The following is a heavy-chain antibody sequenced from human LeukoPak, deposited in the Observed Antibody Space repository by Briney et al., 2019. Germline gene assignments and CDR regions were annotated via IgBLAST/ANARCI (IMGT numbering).Heavy chain of an antibody. CDR3: ARGIRSRDGYNGNDY. CDR2: INHSGST. V-gene: IGHV4-34*01. D-gene: IGHD5-24*01. CDR1: GGSFSGYY. Sequence: SETLSLTCAVYGGSFSGYYWSWIRQPPGKGLEWIGEINHSGSTNYNPSLKSRVTISVDTSKNQFSLKVSSVTAADTAVYYCARGIRSRDGYNGNDYWGQGTLVTVSS. J-gene: IGHJ4*02.